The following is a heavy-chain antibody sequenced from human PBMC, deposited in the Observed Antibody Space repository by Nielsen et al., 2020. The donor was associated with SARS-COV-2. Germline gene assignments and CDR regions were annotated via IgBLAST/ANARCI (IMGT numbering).Heavy chain of an antibody. J-gene: IGHJ4*02. Sequence: GESLKISCTTSGFTFGDYTMSWVRQAPGKGLEWVGFIRSRRYGGTTEYAVSVKGRFTISRDDSKSIVYLQMNSLKTEDTAVYYCTRGPRRVVGATIDYWGQGTLVTVSS. V-gene: IGHV3-49*04. CDR1: GFTFGDYT. CDR2: IRSRRYGGTT. CDR3: TRGPRRVVGATIDY. D-gene: IGHD1-26*01.